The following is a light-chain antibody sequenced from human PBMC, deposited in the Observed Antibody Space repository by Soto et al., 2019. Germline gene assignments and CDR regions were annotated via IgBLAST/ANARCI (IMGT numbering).Light chain of an antibody. J-gene: IGKJ2*01. CDR2: GAS. V-gene: IGKV3-20*01. CDR1: QSVSSSY. CDR3: QQYGSSPHT. Sequence: EIVLTQSPGTLSLSPGERATLSCRASQSVSSSYLACYQHKPGQAPRLLMSGASSRATGIPGRFSGSGSGTDFTLTISRLEPEDFAVYYCQQYGSSPHTFGQGTKLEIK.